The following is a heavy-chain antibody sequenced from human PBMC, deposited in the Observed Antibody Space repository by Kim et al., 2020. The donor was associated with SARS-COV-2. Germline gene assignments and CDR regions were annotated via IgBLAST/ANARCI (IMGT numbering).Heavy chain of an antibody. D-gene: IGHD6-13*01. Sequence: SETLSLTCAVYGGSFSGYYWSWIRQPPGKGLEWIGEINHSGSTNYNPSLKSRVTISVDTSKNQFSLKLSSVTAADTAVYYCARDRAAAGFSGGTNWFDPWGQGTLVTVSS. CDR1: GGSFSGYY. CDR2: INHSGST. CDR3: ARDRAAAGFSGGTNWFDP. V-gene: IGHV4-34*01. J-gene: IGHJ5*02.